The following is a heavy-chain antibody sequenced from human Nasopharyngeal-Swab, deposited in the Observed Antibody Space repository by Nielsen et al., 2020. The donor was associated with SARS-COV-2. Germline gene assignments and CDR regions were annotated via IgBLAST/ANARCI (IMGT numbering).Heavy chain of an antibody. Sequence: ASVKVSCKASGYTLTGYYMHWVRQAPGQRLEWMGWINAGNGNTKYSQKFQGRVTISRDTSASTAYMELSSLRSEDTAVYYCASSSLPYLLCGRDCYSDYWGQGTLVTVSS. J-gene: IGHJ4*02. D-gene: IGHD2-21*02. CDR1: GYTLTGYY. V-gene: IGHV1-3*01. CDR2: INAGNGNT. CDR3: ASSSLPYLLCGRDCYSDY.